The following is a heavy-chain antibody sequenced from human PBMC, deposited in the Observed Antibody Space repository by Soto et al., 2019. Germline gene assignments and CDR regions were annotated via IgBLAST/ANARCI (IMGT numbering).Heavy chain of an antibody. D-gene: IGHD2-2*01. V-gene: IGHV3-23*01. CDR3: AKGSISKVVPPSRRIDYYYMDV. J-gene: IGHJ6*03. Sequence: EGSLRLSCAASGFTFSSYAMSWVRQAPGKGLEWVSAISGSGGSTYYADSVKGRFTISRDNSKNTLYLQMNSLRAEDTAVYYCAKGSISKVVPPSRRIDYYYMDVWGKGTTVPVSS. CDR1: GFTFSSYA. CDR2: ISGSGGST.